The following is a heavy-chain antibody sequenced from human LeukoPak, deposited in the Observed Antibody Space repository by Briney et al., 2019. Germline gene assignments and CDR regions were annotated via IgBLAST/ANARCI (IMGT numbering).Heavy chain of an antibody. CDR2: ISYDGSNK. CDR1: GFTFSSYG. D-gene: IGHD3-10*01. CDR3: AKDRGIRGAVDFDY. J-gene: IGHJ4*02. V-gene: IGHV3-30*18. Sequence: GGSLRLSCAASGFTFSSYGMHWVRQAPGKGLEWVAVISYDGSNKYYADSVKGRFTISRDNSKNTLYLQMNSLRAEDTAVYYCAKDRGIRGAVDFDYWGQGTLVTVSS.